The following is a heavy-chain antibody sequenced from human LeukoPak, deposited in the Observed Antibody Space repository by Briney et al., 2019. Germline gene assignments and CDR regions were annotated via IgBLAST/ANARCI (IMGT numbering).Heavy chain of an antibody. Sequence: TTSETLSLTCTASGGSISSYYWSWIRQPAGKGLEWIGRIYSSGSTNYNPSLKSRVTMSVDTSKNQFSLKLTSVTAADTAVYYCARGVYGSGDYWGQGTLVTVSS. D-gene: IGHD3-10*01. CDR2: IYSSGST. CDR3: ARGVYGSGDY. V-gene: IGHV4-4*07. J-gene: IGHJ4*02. CDR1: GGSISSYY.